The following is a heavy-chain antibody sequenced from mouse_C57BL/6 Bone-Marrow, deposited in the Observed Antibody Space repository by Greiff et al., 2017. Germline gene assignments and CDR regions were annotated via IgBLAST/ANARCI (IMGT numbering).Heavy chain of an antibody. CDR2: ISYSGST. J-gene: IGHJ2*01. V-gene: IGHV3-8*02. CDR3: ARGVGLRRGGLDY. D-gene: IGHD2-4*01. Sequence: EVKLEESGPSLVKPSQTLSLTCSVTGDSITSGYWNWIRKFPGNKLEYMGYISYSGSTYYNPSLKSRISITRDTSKNQYYLQLNSVTTEDTATYYCARGVGLRRGGLDYWGQDTTLTVSS. CDR1: GDSITSGY.